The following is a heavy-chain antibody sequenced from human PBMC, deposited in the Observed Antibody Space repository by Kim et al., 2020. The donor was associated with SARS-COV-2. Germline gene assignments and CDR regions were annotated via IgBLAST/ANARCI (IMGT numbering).Heavy chain of an antibody. Sequence: SETLSLTCTVSAGSISGYYWSWIRQPPGKGLEWIGHIYYSGSTSYNPSLKSRVTISVDTSKNQFSLTLSSVTAADTAVYFFSREGRSTTKLGMGVWGHGT. CDR1: AGSISGYY. J-gene: IGHJ6*02. V-gene: IGHV4-59*01. CDR3: SREGRSTTKLGMGV. D-gene: IGHD2-2*01. CDR2: IYYSGST.